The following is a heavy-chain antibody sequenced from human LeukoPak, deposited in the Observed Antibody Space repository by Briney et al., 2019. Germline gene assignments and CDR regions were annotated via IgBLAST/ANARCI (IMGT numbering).Heavy chain of an antibody. J-gene: IGHJ6*02. CDR3: ARSGPYCSSTSCCYYYGMDV. V-gene: IGHV4-59*01. CDR1: GGSISSYY. D-gene: IGHD2-2*01. Sequence: SETLSLTCTVSGGSISSYYWSWIRQPPGKGLEWIGYIYYSGSTNYNPSLKSRVTISVDTSKNQFSLKLSSVTAADTAVYYCARSGPYCSSTSCCYYYGMDVWGQGTTVTVSS. CDR2: IYYSGST.